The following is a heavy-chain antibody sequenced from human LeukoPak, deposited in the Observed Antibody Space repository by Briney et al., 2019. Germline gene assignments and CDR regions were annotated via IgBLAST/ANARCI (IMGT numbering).Heavy chain of an antibody. CDR3: ARQMNLYFDY. V-gene: IGHV4-39*01. CDR1: GGSISSSSYY. CDR2: IYYSGSA. J-gene: IGHJ4*02. Sequence: SETLSLTCTVSGGSISSSSYYWGWIRQPPGKGLEWIGSIYYSGSAYYNPSLKSRVTISVDTSKNQFFLKLSSVTAADTAVYYCARQMNLYFDYWGQGTRVTVSS. D-gene: IGHD1-14*01.